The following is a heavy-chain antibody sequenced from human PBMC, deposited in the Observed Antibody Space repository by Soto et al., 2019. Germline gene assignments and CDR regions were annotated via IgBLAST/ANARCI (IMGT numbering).Heavy chain of an antibody. J-gene: IGHJ4*02. D-gene: IGHD1-1*01. V-gene: IGHV3-30-3*01. Sequence: GGSLRLSCVASGFSFSGFAMQWVRQAPGKGLEWVAVTSYDGSSEKYADSVKGRFTISRDNSKNTMYLQMNSLRAEDTAVYYCVRDPSSVTTRRLAYWGQGTLVTVSS. CDR3: VRDPSSVTTRRLAY. CDR1: GFSFSGFA. CDR2: TSYDGSSE.